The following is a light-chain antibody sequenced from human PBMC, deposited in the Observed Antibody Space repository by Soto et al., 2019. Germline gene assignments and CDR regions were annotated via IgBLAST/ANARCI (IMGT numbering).Light chain of an antibody. CDR3: ASWDDSLRGLV. CDR2: RNN. V-gene: IGLV1-47*01. Sequence: QSVLTQPPSASGTPGQRVTISCSGTSSNIGNNYVCWYQHLPGTAPKLLIYRNNQRPSGVPDRFSGSKSGTSASLAISGFRSYDEADYYCASWDDSLRGLVFGGGAKLTVL. CDR1: SSNIGNNY. J-gene: IGLJ2*01.